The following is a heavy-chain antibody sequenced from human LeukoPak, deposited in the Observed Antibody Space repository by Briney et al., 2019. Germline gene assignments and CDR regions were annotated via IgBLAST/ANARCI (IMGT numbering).Heavy chain of an antibody. D-gene: IGHD3-22*01. Sequence: GRSLRLSCAASGFTFSSYGMHWVRQAPGKGLEWVAVISYDGSNKYYADSVKGRFTISRDNSKNTLYLQMNSLRAEDTALYYCAKDYYDSSGYNFVIDYWGQGTLVTVSS. V-gene: IGHV3-30*18. J-gene: IGHJ4*02. CDR3: AKDYYDSSGYNFVIDY. CDR2: ISYDGSNK. CDR1: GFTFSSYG.